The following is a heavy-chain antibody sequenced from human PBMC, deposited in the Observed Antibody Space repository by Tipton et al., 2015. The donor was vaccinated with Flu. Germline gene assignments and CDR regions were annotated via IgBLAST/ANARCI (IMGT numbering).Heavy chain of an antibody. Sequence: TLSLTCTVSGGSISSYYWSWIRQPPGKRLEWIGYIYYSGSTNYNPSPKSRVTISVDTSKNQFSLRLSSVTAADTAVYYCARQTYDFWSGYPYYYYGMDVWGQVTTVTVSS. CDR3: ARQTYDFWSGYPYYYYGMDV. CDR1: GGSISSYY. V-gene: IGHV4-59*08. CDR2: IYYSGST. D-gene: IGHD3-3*01. J-gene: IGHJ6*02.